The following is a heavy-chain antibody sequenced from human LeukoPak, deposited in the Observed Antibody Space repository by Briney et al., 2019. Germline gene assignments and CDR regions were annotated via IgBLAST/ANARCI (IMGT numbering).Heavy chain of an antibody. Sequence: SETLSLTXAVSGYSISSGYYWGWIRQPPGKWLEWIESIYHSGSTYYNPSLKSRVTISVDTSKNQFSLKLSSVTAADTAVYYCARRPIMSSIAARFDPWGQGTLVTVSS. D-gene: IGHD6-6*01. V-gene: IGHV4-38-2*01. CDR1: GYSISSGYY. J-gene: IGHJ5*02. CDR3: ARRPIMSSIAARFDP. CDR2: IYHSGST.